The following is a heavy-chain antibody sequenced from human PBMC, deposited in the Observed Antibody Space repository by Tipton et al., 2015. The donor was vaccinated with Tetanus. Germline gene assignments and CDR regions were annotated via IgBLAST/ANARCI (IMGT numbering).Heavy chain of an antibody. CDR3: ARGTSRIVYYFDY. J-gene: IGHJ4*02. CDR2: IGATGAI. D-gene: IGHD2-21*01. CDR1: GFTFSSYS. Sequence: SLRLSCTTSGFTFSSYSMNWFRQAPGKGLEWVSYIGATGAIYYADSVKVRFTISRDNAKNSLYLQMTSLRDEDTAVYYCARGTSRIVYYFDYWGQGTLVTVSS. V-gene: IGHV3-48*02.